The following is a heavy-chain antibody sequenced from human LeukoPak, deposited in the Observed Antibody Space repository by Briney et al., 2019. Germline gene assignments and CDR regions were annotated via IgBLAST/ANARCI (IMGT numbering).Heavy chain of an antibody. D-gene: IGHD1-26*01. V-gene: IGHV3-21*01. J-gene: IGHJ6*03. CDR3: ARDPLIGSGTNYYYYYMDV. CDR2: ISSRSTYM. Sequence: GGSLRLSCAASRFTFSNYTMNWVRQAPGKGLEWVSSISSRSTYMYYTDSVKGRFTISRDNAKNSLYLQMNSLRAEDTAVYYCARDPLIGSGTNYYYYYMDVWGKGTPVTVSS. CDR1: RFTFSNYT.